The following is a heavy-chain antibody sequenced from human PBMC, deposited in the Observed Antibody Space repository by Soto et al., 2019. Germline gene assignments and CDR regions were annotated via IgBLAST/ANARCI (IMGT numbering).Heavy chain of an antibody. V-gene: IGHV1-69*12. Sequence: QVQLVQSGAEVKKPGSSVKVSCKASGGTFSSYAISWVRQAPGQWLEWMGGIIPMFGTADYAQKFQGRVTITADESTSTAYMELSSLRSDDTAVYYCATMKGGSQYYYYGMDVWGQGTTVTVSS. CDR3: ATMKGGSQYYYYGMDV. J-gene: IGHJ6*02. CDR1: GGTFSSYA. CDR2: IIPMFGTA. D-gene: IGHD3-10*01.